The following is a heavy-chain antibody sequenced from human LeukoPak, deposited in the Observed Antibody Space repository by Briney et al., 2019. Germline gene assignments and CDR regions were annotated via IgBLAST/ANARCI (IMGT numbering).Heavy chain of an antibody. CDR2: FDPEDGET. Sequence: ASVKVSCKVSGYTLTELSMHWVRQAPGKGLEWMGGFDPEDGETIYAQKFQGRVTMTEDTSTETAYMELSSLRSEDTAVYYCATGGVIAVYLSRWGQGTLVTVSS. CDR3: ATGGVIAVYLSR. D-gene: IGHD6-19*01. V-gene: IGHV1-24*01. J-gene: IGHJ4*02. CDR1: GYTLTELS.